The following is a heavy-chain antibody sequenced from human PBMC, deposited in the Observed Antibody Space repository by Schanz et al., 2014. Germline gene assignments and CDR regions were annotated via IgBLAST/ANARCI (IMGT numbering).Heavy chain of an antibody. CDR3: AKSMYSTSWAFDF. J-gene: IGHJ4*02. Sequence: QVQLVESGGGMVQPGGSLRLSCAASGFTFSSYGMHWVRQGPGKGVEWVAFIRYDGSNKYYADSVKGRFTISRDNSKNTLYLQMNSLRAEDTAVYDCAKSMYSTSWAFDFWGQGAQVTVSS. CDR1: GFTFSSYG. D-gene: IGHD2-2*01. CDR2: IRYDGSNK. V-gene: IGHV3-30*02.